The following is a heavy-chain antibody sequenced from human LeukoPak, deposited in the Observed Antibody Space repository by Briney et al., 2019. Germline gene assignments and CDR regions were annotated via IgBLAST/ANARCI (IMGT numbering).Heavy chain of an antibody. V-gene: IGHV1-2*02. J-gene: IGHJ4*02. Sequence: ASVKVSCKASGYTFTGYYMHWVRQAPGQGLEWMGWINPNSGGTNYAQKFQGRVTMTRDTSISTAYMELSRLRSDDTAVYYCARVLLPLYYYDSSGYYDYWGQGTLVTVSS. CDR1: GYTFTGYY. CDR2: INPNSGGT. CDR3: ARVLLPLYYYDSSGYYDY. D-gene: IGHD3-22*01.